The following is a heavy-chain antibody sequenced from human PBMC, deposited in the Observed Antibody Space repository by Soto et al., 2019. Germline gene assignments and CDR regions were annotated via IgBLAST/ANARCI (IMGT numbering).Heavy chain of an antibody. CDR1: GFTVSSNY. J-gene: IGHJ4*02. CDR2: IYSGGST. V-gene: IGHV3-53*01. Sequence: EVQLVESGGGLIQPGGSLRLSCAASGFTVSSNYMSWVRQAPGKGLEWVSVIYSGGSTYYADSVKRRFTISRDNSKNTLYLQMNSLRAEDTAVYYCARDGEMATTDHYYFDYWGQGTLVTVSS. CDR3: ARDGEMATTDHYYFDY. D-gene: IGHD5-12*01.